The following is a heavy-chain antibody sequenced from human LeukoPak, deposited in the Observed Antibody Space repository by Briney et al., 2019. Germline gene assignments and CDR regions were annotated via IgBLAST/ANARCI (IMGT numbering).Heavy chain of an antibody. CDR2: ITGDGGIT. CDR3: AKVYSGDWYFAL. J-gene: IGHJ2*01. CDR1: GFTFDDYA. D-gene: IGHD5-18*01. V-gene: IGHV3-43*02. Sequence: GGSLRLSCAATGFTFDDYAMHWVRQAPGKGLEWVSLITGDGGITYYADSVKGRFTISRDNSKNSLYLQMNGLRTEDTALYYCAKVYSGDWYFALWGRGSLVTVSS.